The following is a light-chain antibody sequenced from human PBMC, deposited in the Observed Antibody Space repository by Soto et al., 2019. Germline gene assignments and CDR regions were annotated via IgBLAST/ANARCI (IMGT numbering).Light chain of an antibody. CDR3: QQRHMWTIT. V-gene: IGKV3-11*01. Sequence: EVVLTQSQVTLSLSPGERATLSCRASQSFRGLLAWYQQKPGQAPRVLIYDAYNRATGIPPRFSGSVSGTDGTITISSLQTEDAAVYYCQQRHMWTITFGQGTRLEIK. CDR2: DAY. CDR1: QSFRGL. J-gene: IGKJ5*01.